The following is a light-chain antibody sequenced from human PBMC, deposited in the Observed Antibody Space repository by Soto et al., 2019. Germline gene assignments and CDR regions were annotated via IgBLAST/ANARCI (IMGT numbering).Light chain of an antibody. CDR3: SSYTTSNTRQIV. CDR2: DVS. Sequence: QSVVTQPASVSGSPGQSITISCTGTSSDVGGYNYVSWYQQHPGKAPKFMIYDVSNRPSGVSNRFSGSKSGNTASLTISGLQAEDEADYYCSSYTTSNTRQIVFGTG. V-gene: IGLV2-14*01. CDR1: SSDVGGYNY. J-gene: IGLJ1*01.